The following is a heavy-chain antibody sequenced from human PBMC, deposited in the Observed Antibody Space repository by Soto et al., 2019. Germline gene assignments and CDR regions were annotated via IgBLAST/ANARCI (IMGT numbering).Heavy chain of an antibody. Sequence: SETLSLTYTVSSAPVSSSTYTWGWIRQPPGKGLEWIGNIYYSGSTYYNPSLKSRVTISVDTSKNQFSLKLPSVTAADTAVYYCATLPHYGDPKAGFWGQGTLVTVSS. J-gene: IGHJ4*02. D-gene: IGHD4-17*01. V-gene: IGHV4-39*01. CDR2: IYYSGST. CDR1: SAPVSSSTYT. CDR3: ATLPHYGDPKAGF.